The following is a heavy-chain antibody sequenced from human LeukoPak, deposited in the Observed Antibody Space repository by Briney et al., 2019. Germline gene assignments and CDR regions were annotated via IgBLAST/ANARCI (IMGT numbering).Heavy chain of an antibody. CDR3: ARDQYDFWSGYQNDAFDI. CDR2: IYYSGST. J-gene: IGHJ3*02. Sequence: SETLSLTCTVSGGSISSGGYYWSWIRQHPGKGLEWIGYIYYSGSTYYNPSLKSRVTISVDTSKNQFPLKLSSVTAADTAVYYCARDQYDFWSGYQNDAFDIWGQGTMVTVSS. CDR1: GGSISSGGYY. D-gene: IGHD3-3*01. V-gene: IGHV4-31*03.